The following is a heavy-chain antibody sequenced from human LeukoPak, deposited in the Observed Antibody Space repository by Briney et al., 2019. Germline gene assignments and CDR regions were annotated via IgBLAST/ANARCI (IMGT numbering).Heavy chain of an antibody. D-gene: IGHD1-26*01. CDR1: GFTVSSNE. J-gene: IGHJ5*02. CDR2: IYSGGST. V-gene: IGHV3-66*02. CDR3: ARESGSYWFDP. Sequence: GGSLRLSCAASGFTVSSNEMSWVRQAPGKGLEWVSVIYSGGSTYYADSVKGRFTISRDNSKNTLYLQMNSLRAEDTAVYYCARESGSYWFDPWGQGTLVTVSS.